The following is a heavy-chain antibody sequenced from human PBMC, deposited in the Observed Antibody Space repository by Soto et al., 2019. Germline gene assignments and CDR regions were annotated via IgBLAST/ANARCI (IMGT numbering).Heavy chain of an antibody. Sequence: QVQLQESGPGLVKPSETLSLTCTVSGGSISSSYYYWGWIRQHPGKGLEWIGTIYYSGSTYYNPSLKSRVTISVDTSKNQFSLKMSSVTAADTAVYYCARQGYRSTLDWFDPWGQGTLVTVSS. CDR2: IYYSGST. J-gene: IGHJ5*02. CDR1: GGSISSSYYY. D-gene: IGHD6-13*01. V-gene: IGHV4-39*01. CDR3: ARQGYRSTLDWFDP.